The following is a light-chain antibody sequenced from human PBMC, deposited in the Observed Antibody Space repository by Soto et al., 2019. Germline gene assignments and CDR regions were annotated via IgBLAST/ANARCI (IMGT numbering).Light chain of an antibody. CDR2: DAS. Sequence: GERATLSCGASQSVSRWLAWYQHKPGKAPDLLIYDASSLESGVPSRFSGSGSGTEFTLTISSLQADDSATYYCQEASRIPITFGQGTRLEIK. J-gene: IGKJ5*01. CDR1: QSVSRW. V-gene: IGKV1-5*01. CDR3: QEASRIPIT.